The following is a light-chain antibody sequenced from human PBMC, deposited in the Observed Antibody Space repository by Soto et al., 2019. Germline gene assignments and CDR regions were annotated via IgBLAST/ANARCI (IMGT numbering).Light chain of an antibody. CDR2: GAS. Sequence: EIVLTQSPGTLSLSPGERATLSCRASQSVSNNYLAWYQQKPGQAPRLLIYGASNRATGIPDRFSGSGSGTDFTLTISSLQSEDFAIYYCQPYNNWPLTFGGGTKVESK. V-gene: IGKV3D-15*01. CDR1: QSVSNN. J-gene: IGKJ4*01. CDR3: QPYNNWPLT.